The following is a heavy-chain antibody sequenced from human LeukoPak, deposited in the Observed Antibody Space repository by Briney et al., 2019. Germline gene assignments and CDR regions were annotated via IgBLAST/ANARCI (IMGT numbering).Heavy chain of an antibody. CDR3: ASRMVVANYFDY. D-gene: IGHD2-21*01. V-gene: IGHV4-39*01. CDR1: GGSISSSSYY. CDR2: IYYSGST. Sequence: SETLSLTCTVSGGSISSSSYYWGWIHQPPGKGLEWIGSIYYSGSTYYNPSLKSRVTISVDTSKNQFSLKLSSVTAADTAVYYCASRMVVANYFDYWGQGTLVTVSS. J-gene: IGHJ4*02.